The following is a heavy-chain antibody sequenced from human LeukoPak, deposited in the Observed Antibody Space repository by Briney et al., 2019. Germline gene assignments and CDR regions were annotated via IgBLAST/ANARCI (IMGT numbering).Heavy chain of an antibody. CDR1: GFTFSDYY. CDR3: ARVYYDSSGYYYGYAFDI. J-gene: IGHJ3*02. D-gene: IGHD3-22*01. CDR2: ISSSGSTI. Sequence: GGSLRLSCAASGFTFSDYYMSWIRQAPGKGLEWVSYISSSGSTIYYADSVKGRFTISRDNAKNSLYLQMNSLRAEDTAVYYCARVYYDSSGYYYGYAFDIWGQGTMVTVSS. V-gene: IGHV3-11*01.